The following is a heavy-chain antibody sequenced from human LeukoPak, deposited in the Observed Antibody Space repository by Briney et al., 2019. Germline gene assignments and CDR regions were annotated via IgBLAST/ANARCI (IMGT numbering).Heavy chain of an antibody. Sequence: GGSLRLYCAASGFTFSDYYKSWIRQAPGKGLEWLSYISSSSTYTNYADSVKGRFTISRDNAKNSLYLQMNSLRAEDTAVYYCERDLKGSAWYVDYWGEGTLVTVSS. CDR3: ERDLKGSAWYVDY. V-gene: IGHV3-11*05. J-gene: IGHJ4*02. CDR2: ISSSSTYT. D-gene: IGHD6-19*01. CDR1: GFTFSDYY.